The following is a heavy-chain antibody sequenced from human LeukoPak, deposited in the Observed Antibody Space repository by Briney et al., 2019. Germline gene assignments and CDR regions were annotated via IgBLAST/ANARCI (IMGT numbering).Heavy chain of an antibody. Sequence: PSETLSLTCTVSGGSISSGGYSWSWIRQPPGKGLEWIGYIYHSGSTYYNPSLKSRVTISVDRSKNQFSLKLSSVTAADTAVYYCARSYGSGSYLFSAFDIWGQGTMVTVSS. CDR1: GGSISSGGYS. J-gene: IGHJ3*02. V-gene: IGHV4-30-2*01. D-gene: IGHD3-10*01. CDR3: ARSYGSGSYLFSAFDI. CDR2: IYHSGST.